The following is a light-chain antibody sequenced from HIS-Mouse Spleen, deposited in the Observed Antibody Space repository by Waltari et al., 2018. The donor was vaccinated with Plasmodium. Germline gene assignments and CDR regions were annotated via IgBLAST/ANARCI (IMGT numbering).Light chain of an antibody. Sequence: QSALTQPASVSGSPGQSITISCTGTSSDVGSYNLVSWYQQHPGKAPKLMIYEGSKRLSGVSNRFSGSKSGTTASLTSSGLQAEDEADYYCCSYAGSRMVFGGGTKLTVL. CDR3: CSYAGSRMV. J-gene: IGLJ2*01. CDR1: SSDVGSYNL. CDR2: EGS. V-gene: IGLV2-23*01.